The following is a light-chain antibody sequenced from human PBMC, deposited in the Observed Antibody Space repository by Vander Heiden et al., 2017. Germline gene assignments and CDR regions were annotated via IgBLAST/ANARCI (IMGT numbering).Light chain of an antibody. V-gene: IGKV3-11*01. CDR1: QSVSSY. CDR2: DAS. CDR3: QQRST. Sequence: EVVLPQPPAPLSSSPGETATLSCSASQSVSSYLAWYQQKPGQAPRLLIYDASDSATGIPARFSGSGSWTDFTLTISSLEPEDFAVYYCQQRSTFGPGTKVDIK. J-gene: IGKJ3*01.